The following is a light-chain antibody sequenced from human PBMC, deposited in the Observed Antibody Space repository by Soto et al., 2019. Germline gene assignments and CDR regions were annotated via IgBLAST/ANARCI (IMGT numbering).Light chain of an antibody. V-gene: IGKV2-30*01. CDR1: QSLVYGDANSF. CDR2: QVS. Sequence: DVVMTQSPLSLPVTLGQPASISCRSSQSLVYGDANSFFNWFHQRPGQPPRRLIYQVSNRDSGVPDRFSGSGSATDFTLRISGVEAEYVGVYYCMQGSHWPPRYTFGQGTKLEIK. CDR3: MQGSHWPPRYT. J-gene: IGKJ2*01.